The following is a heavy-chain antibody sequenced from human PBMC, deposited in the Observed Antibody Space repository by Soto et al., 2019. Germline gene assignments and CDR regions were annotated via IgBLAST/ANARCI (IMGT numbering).Heavy chain of an antibody. CDR1: VFTCSNAW. J-gene: IGHJ6*02. CDR3: TTDNYYYYGMDV. Sequence: PWWSLRLSCSASVFTCSNAWMSWFRQAPGKGLEWVGRIKSKTDGGTTDYAAPVKGRFTISRDDSKNTLYLQMNSLKTEDTAVYYCTTDNYYYYGMDVWGQGTTVTVSS. V-gene: IGHV3-15*01. CDR2: IKSKTDGGTT.